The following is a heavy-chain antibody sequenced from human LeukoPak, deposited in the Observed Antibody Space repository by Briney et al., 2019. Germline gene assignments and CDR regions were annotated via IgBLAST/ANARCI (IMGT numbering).Heavy chain of an antibody. CDR3: ARHQWELLIHY. Sequence: PGGSLRLSCAASGFTFSSYAMSWVRQAPGKGLEWVSAISGSGGSTYYADSVKGRFTISRDNAKNSLYLQMNSLRAEDTAVYYCARHQWELLIHYWGQGTLVTVSS. CDR2: ISGSGGST. V-gene: IGHV3-23*01. J-gene: IGHJ4*02. D-gene: IGHD1-26*01. CDR1: GFTFSSYA.